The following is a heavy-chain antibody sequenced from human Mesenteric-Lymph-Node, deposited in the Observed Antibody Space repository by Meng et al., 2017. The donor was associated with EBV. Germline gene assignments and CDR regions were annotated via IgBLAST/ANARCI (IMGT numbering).Heavy chain of an antibody. Sequence: QVTVLQSGAEVRKPGSSVRVSCKASGGTLERFGISWVRQAPGQGLEWLGEIVPYFATTNYAQKFRGRLMITADDSTATAYMELSSLRSEDTAVYRCARSFGGLIADSFEYWGQGTLVTVSS. D-gene: IGHD3-16*02. V-gene: IGHV1-69*01. CDR3: ARSFGGLIADSFEY. J-gene: IGHJ4*01. CDR1: GGTLERFG. CDR2: IVPYFATT.